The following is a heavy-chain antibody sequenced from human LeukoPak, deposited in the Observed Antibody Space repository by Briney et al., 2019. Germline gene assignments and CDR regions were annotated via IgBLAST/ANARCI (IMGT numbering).Heavy chain of an antibody. J-gene: IGHJ5*02. CDR3: ARDLGLRGST. CDR2: MYGDMIDI. V-gene: IGHV3-74*01. D-gene: IGHD3-10*01. CDR1: GFTFSDSW. Sequence: GGSLRLSCEASGFTFSDSWMHWVRQTPGKGLVWVSRMYGDMIDISYADSVKGRFTISRDNSKNIVYLQMNSLRGDDTAVYYCARDLGLRGSTWGQGTLVTVSS.